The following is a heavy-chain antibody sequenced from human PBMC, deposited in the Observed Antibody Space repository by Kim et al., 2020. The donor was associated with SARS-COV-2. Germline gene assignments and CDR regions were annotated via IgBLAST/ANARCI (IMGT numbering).Heavy chain of an antibody. CDR1: GFTFSNYA. Sequence: GGSLRLSCAASGFTFSNYAMSWVRQAPGKGLEWVSVISGGGGSTYYADSVKGRFTISRDNSKNTLYLQMNSLRVEDTAVYYCAKVRVKTTPQKDSSSWSAFQHWGQGTLVTVSS. CDR2: ISGGGGST. V-gene: IGHV3-23*01. D-gene: IGHD6-13*01. J-gene: IGHJ1*01. CDR3: AKVRVKTTPQKDSSSWSAFQH.